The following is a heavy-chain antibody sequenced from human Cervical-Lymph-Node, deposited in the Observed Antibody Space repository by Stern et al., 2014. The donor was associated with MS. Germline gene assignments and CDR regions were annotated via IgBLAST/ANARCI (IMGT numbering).Heavy chain of an antibody. CDR1: GYTFTTYA. CDR2: INTNTGNP. CDR3: SRGAIGARPRVYGFDF. J-gene: IGHJ3*01. V-gene: IGHV7-4-1*02. D-gene: IGHD6-6*01. Sequence: VQLVQSGSELKEPGASVKISCKPSGYTFTTYAMNWVRQAPGQGLEWMGWINTNTGNPTYAQGFPGRFVFSLDTSVSTAYLQIRSLRPEDAAVYYCSRGAIGARPRVYGFDFWGQGTTVTVST.